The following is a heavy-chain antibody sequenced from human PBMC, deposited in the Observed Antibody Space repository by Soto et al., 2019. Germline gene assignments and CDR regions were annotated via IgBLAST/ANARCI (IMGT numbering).Heavy chain of an antibody. V-gene: IGHV5-51*03. CDR2: IYPGDSDT. CDR1: GYSFTSYW. Sequence: EVQLVQSGAEVKKPGESLKISCKGSGYSFTSYWIGWVRQMPGKGLEWMGIIYPGDSDTRYSPSFQGQVTISADKSISTAYMQWSSLKASDTAMYYCARLKRDGYNYSPLYYWGQGTLVTVSS. J-gene: IGHJ4*02. D-gene: IGHD5-12*01. CDR3: ARLKRDGYNYSPLYY.